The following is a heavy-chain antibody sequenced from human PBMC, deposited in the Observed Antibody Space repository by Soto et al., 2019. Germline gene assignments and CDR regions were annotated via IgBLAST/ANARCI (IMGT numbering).Heavy chain of an antibody. V-gene: IGHV1-2*04. CDR2: INPNSGGT. Sequence: GASVKVSCKASGYTFTGYYMHWVRQAPGQGLEWMGWINPNSGGTNYAQKFQGWVTMTRDTSISTAYMELSRLRSDDTAVYYCARYSIAAPSRGMDVWGQGTTVTVSS. D-gene: IGHD6-6*01. J-gene: IGHJ6*02. CDR3: ARYSIAAPSRGMDV. CDR1: GYTFTGYY.